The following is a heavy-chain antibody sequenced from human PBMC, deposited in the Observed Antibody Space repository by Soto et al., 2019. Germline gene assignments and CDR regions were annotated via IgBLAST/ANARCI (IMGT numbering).Heavy chain of an antibody. V-gene: IGHV4-31*03. CDR2: IHYSGTT. CDR3: ARDSVCSDGSASS. CDR1: GGSINSGAYY. J-gene: IGHJ4*02. D-gene: IGHD3-10*01. Sequence: QVQLQESGPGLVKASQTLSLTCTVSGGSINSGAYYWSWIRQHPGKGLEWIGYIHYSGTTYYNPSLKSGVSISVDISRTQFFLQLRSVTAADTAVYYRARDSVCSDGSASSWGQGTLVTVSS.